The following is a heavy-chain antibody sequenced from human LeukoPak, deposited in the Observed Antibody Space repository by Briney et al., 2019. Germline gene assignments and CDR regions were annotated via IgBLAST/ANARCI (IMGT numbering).Heavy chain of an antibody. Sequence: GGSLRLSCAASGFTFSSYSMNWVRQAPGKGLEWVSAISGSGGSTYYADSVKGRFTISRDNSKNTLYLQMNSLRAEDTAVYYCAKDHAGSYFYWGQGTLVTVSS. CDR1: GFTFSSYS. CDR2: ISGSGGST. V-gene: IGHV3-23*01. J-gene: IGHJ4*02. CDR3: AKDHAGSYFY. D-gene: IGHD3-10*01.